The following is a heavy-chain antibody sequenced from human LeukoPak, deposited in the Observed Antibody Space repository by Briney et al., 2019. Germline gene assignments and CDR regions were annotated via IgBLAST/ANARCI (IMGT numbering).Heavy chain of an antibody. CDR2: ISSSSSYI. CDR3: AKAKDYYGSSGYYRAAYFDY. J-gene: IGHJ4*02. D-gene: IGHD3-22*01. V-gene: IGHV3-21*04. CDR1: GFTFDDYA. Sequence: GRSLRLSCAASGFTFDDYAMHWVRQAPGKGLEWVSSISSSSSYIYYADSVKGRFTISRDNAKSSLYLQMNSLRAEDTALYYCAKAKDYYGSSGYYRAAYFDYWGQGTLVTVSS.